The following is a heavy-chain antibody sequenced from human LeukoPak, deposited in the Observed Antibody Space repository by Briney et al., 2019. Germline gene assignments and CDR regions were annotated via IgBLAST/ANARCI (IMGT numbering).Heavy chain of an antibody. Sequence: SETLSLTCTVSGGSISSSSYYWGWIRQPPGKGLEWIGSIYYSGSTYYNPSLKSRVTISVDTSKNQFSLKLSSVTAADTAVYYCARHAGINGYSYGYVYYFDYWGQGTLVTVSS. CDR1: GGSISSSSYY. D-gene: IGHD5-18*01. CDR3: ARHAGINGYSYGYVYYFDY. V-gene: IGHV4-39*01. CDR2: IYYSGST. J-gene: IGHJ4*02.